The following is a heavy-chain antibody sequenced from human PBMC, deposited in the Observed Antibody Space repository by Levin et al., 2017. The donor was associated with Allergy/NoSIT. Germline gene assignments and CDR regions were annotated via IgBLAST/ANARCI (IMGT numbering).Heavy chain of an antibody. D-gene: IGHD3-16*01. J-gene: IGHJ4*02. CDR2: TYYRSKWYY. CDR1: GDSVSSTRVA. Sequence: SQTLSLTCAISGDSVSSTRVAWNWIRQSPSRGLEWLGRTYYRSKWYYDYAVSVKSRITINADTSKNQLSLLLNSVTPEDTAVYYCGREDWGLGFHWGQGTLVTVSS. CDR3: GREDWGLGFH. V-gene: IGHV6-1*01.